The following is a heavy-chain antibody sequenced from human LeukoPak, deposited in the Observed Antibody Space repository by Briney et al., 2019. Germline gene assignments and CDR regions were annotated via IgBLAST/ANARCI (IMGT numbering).Heavy chain of an antibody. J-gene: IGHJ4*02. CDR3: ARLSTDNVVLPGAMAYYFDC. D-gene: IGHD2-2*01. V-gene: IGHV4-59*08. CDR2: INYSGST. Sequence: SETLSLTCTVSAGAITSQDWSWIRQSPGKGLEFIGYINYSGSTSYNASLKSRVAISVDTSKNQFSLKLSSVTAADTAMYFCARLSTDNVVLPGAMAYYFDCWGQGTLVTVSS. CDR1: AGAITSQD.